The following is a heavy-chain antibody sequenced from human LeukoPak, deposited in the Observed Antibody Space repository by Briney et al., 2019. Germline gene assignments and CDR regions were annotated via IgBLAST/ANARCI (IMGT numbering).Heavy chain of an antibody. J-gene: IGHJ3*02. V-gene: IGHV4-39*07. CDR2: IYYSGNT. Sequence: SETLSLTCTVSGGSISSSSYYWGWIRQPPGKGLEWIGSIYYSGNTYYNPSLKTRVTISVDTSKNQFSLNLTSVTAADTAVYYCARDQEVVLTHESDAFDIWGQGTMVTVSS. D-gene: IGHD3-22*01. CDR3: ARDQEVVLTHESDAFDI. CDR1: GGSISSSSYY.